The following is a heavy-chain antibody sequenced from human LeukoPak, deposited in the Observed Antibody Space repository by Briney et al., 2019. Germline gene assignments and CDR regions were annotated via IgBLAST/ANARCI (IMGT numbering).Heavy chain of an antibody. CDR3: AKDQHSSSWYFRINYYGMDV. J-gene: IGHJ6*02. D-gene: IGHD6-13*01. V-gene: IGHV3-74*01. CDR2: INSDSSIT. CDR1: GFTFSNYW. Sequence: GSLRLSCAASGFTFSNYWMHWVRQAPGKGLVWVSRINSDSSITDYADSVKGRFTISRNNAKNTLYLQMNSLRAEDTAVYYCAKDQHSSSWYFRINYYGMDVWGQGTTVTVSS.